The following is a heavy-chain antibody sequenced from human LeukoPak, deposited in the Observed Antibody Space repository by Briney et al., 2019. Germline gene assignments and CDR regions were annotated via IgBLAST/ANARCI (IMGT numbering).Heavy chain of an antibody. CDR2: ISRRSSTI. J-gene: IGHJ4*02. CDR3: ARDFLEDDY. V-gene: IGHV3-48*01. D-gene: IGHD3-3*01. Sequence: GGSLRLSCAASGFTFSNYNMNWVRQAPGKGGEWVSYISRRSSTIHYAESVKGRFTISRDNARNSLYLQMNSLRAEDTAVYYCARDFLEDDYWGQGTLVTVSS. CDR1: GFTFSNYN.